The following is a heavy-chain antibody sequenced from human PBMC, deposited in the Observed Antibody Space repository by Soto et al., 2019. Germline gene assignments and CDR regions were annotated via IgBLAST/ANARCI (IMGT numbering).Heavy chain of an antibody. CDR2: ISGSGGST. D-gene: IGHD2-15*01. CDR1: GFTFSSYA. V-gene: IGHV3-23*01. J-gene: IGHJ4*02. Sequence: GGSLRLSCAASGFTFSSYAMSWVRQAPGKGLEWVSAISGSGGSTYYADSVKGRFTISRDNSKNTLYLQMNSLRAEDTAVYYCAKDWGYCSGGSCYYEGIFDYWGQGTLVTVSS. CDR3: AKDWGYCSGGSCYYEGIFDY.